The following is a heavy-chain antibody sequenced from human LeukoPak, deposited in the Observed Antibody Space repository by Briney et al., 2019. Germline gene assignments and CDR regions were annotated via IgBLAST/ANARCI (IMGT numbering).Heavy chain of an antibody. J-gene: IGHJ6*03. Sequence: QAGGSLRLSCAASGFTFSSYAMSWVRQAPGKGLEWVSAISGSGGSTYYADSVKGRFTISRDNSKNTLHLQMNSLRAEDTAVYYCARDRDTGMGADPSYHMDVWGKGTTVTVSS. D-gene: IGHD5-18*01. CDR2: ISGSGGST. CDR3: ARDRDTGMGADPSYHMDV. V-gene: IGHV3-23*01. CDR1: GFTFSSYA.